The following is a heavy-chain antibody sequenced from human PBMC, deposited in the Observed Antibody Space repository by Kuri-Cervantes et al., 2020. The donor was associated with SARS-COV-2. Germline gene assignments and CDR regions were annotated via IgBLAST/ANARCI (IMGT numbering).Heavy chain of an antibody. V-gene: IGHV3-23*01. CDR2: ISISGGTT. J-gene: IGHJ1*01. CDR1: GFTFSNHA. CDR3: ADGRLLRYFHFQY. Sequence: GGSLRLSCATSGFTFSNHAMHWVRQAPGKGLEWVSGISISGGTTFYPDSVKGRFTISRDNSKNTLYLHMNSLRAEDTAVYYCADGRLLRYFHFQYWGQGTLVTVSS. D-gene: IGHD3-9*01.